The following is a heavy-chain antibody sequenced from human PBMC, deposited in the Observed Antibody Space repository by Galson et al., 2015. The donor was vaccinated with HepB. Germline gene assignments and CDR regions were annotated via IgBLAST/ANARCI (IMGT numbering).Heavy chain of an antibody. CDR3: ARDLTHGATTDY. CDR1: GFTFSSYW. J-gene: IGHJ4*02. Sequence: SLRLSCAASGFTFSSYWMSWVRQAPGKGLEWVADIKQDGSEKYNVDSVKGRFTISRDNAKNSLYLQMNSLRAEDTAVYYCARDLTHGATTDYWGQGTLVTVSS. V-gene: IGHV3-7*03. CDR2: IKQDGSEK. D-gene: IGHD1-26*01.